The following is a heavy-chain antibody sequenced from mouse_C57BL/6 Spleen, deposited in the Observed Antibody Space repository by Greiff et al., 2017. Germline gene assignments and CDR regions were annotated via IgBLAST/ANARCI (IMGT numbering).Heavy chain of an antibody. CDR2: IRSKSNNYAT. D-gene: IGHD2-2*01. CDR1: GFSFNTYA. J-gene: IGHJ4*01. CDR3: VRGYRFAMDY. V-gene: IGHV10-1*01. Sequence: EVKLQESGGGLVQPKGSLKLSCAASGFSFNTYAMNWVRQAPGKGLEWVARIRSKSNNYATYYADSVKDRFTISRDDSESMLYLQMNNLKTEDTAMYYCVRGYRFAMDYWGQGTSVTVSS.